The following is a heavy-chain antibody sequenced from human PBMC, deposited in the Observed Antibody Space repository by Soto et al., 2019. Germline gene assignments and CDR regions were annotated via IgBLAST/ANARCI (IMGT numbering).Heavy chain of an antibody. Sequence: GGSLRLSCAASGFTFSSYAMSWVRQAPGKGLEWVSAISGSGGSTYYADSVKGRFTISRDNSKNTLYLQMNSLRPEDTAVYYSAKDYYKAQLTRIVVAHDYWGQGTLVTVSS. V-gene: IGHV3-23*01. D-gene: IGHD3-22*01. CDR1: GFTFSSYA. J-gene: IGHJ4*02. CDR3: AKDYYKAQLTRIVVAHDY. CDR2: ISGSGGST.